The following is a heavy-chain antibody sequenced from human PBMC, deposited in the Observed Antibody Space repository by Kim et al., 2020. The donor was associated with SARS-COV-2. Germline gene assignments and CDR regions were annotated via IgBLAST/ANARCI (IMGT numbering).Heavy chain of an antibody. J-gene: IGHJ5*02. V-gene: IGHV3-11*04. CDR3: ARDSQDFDWPDNWFDP. D-gene: IGHD3-9*01. Sequence: SVKGRFTISRDNAKNSLYLQMNSLRAEDTAVYYCARDSQDFDWPDNWFDPWGQGTLVTVSS.